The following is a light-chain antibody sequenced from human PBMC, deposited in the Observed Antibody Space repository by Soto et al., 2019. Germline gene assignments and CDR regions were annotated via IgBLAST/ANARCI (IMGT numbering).Light chain of an antibody. CDR1: QSVSSY. CDR2: DAS. CDR3: QQRSNWGHT. V-gene: IGKV3-11*01. J-gene: IGKJ4*01. Sequence: EIVLTQSPATLSLSPGERATLSCRASQSVSSYLAWYQQKPGQAPRLLIYDASNRATGIPARFSGSGSGTDFTLTISSLEPEDFAVYYCQQRSNWGHTFGGGTKVEIK.